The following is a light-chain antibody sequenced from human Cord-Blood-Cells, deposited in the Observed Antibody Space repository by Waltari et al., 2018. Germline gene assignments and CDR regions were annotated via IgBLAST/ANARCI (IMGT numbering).Light chain of an antibody. CDR1: RRDVGGYHY. Sequence: QSALTQPPSASGSPGHSVTLPCPGTRRDVGGYHYVSWYQQHPGKAPKLMIYEVSKRPSGVPDRFSGSKSGNMASLTVSGLQAEDEADYYCSSYAGSNNLVFGGGTKLTVL. CDR3: SSYAGSNNLV. J-gene: IGLJ3*02. V-gene: IGLV2-8*01. CDR2: EVS.